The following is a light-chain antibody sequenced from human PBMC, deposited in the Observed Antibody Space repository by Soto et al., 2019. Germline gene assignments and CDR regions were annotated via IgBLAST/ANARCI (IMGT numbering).Light chain of an antibody. Sequence: QSVLTQPPSASGTPGQRVTISCSGSSSNIGSNTVNWYQQLPGTAPKLLIYSNNQRPSGVPDRFSGSKSGTSASLAISGLQSEDEADYYCAAWDDSPNGYVVFGGGTKLTV. V-gene: IGLV1-44*01. CDR3: AAWDDSPNGYVV. CDR2: SNN. J-gene: IGLJ2*01. CDR1: SSNIGSNT.